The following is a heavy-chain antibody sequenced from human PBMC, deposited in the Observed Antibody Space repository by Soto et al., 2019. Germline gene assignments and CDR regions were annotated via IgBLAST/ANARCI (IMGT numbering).Heavy chain of an antibody. Sequence: QFKLVQSGAGVKKPGSSVKVSCKASGGTFSGFAISWFRQAPGQGLEWMGGTIPIFGTANYAQKFQARVTITADESTSTAYMELSSLRSEDTAVYYCARDGHYDILTGPYYYYGMDVWGQGTTVTVSS. V-gene: IGHV1-69*12. CDR1: GGTFSGFA. J-gene: IGHJ6*02. D-gene: IGHD3-9*01. CDR2: TIPIFGTA. CDR3: ARDGHYDILTGPYYYYGMDV.